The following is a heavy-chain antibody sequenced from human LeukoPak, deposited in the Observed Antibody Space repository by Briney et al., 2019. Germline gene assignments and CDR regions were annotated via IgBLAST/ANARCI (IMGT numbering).Heavy chain of an antibody. D-gene: IGHD1-1*01. V-gene: IGHV4-39*07. Sequence: SETLSLTCSVSGGSISSSSYHWGWIRQSPGKGLEWIGSIYYSGSAYCNPSLKSRVTISVDTSKNQFSLKLSSVTAAETAVYYCARERTGDNISYYFDYWGQGTLVTVSS. CDR3: ARERTGDNISYYFDY. CDR1: GGSISSSSYH. CDR2: IYYSGSA. J-gene: IGHJ4*02.